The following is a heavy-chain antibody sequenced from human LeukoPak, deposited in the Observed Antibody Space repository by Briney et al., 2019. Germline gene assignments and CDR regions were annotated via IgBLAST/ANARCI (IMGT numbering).Heavy chain of an antibody. CDR1: GGSFSGYH. V-gene: IGHV4-34*01. D-gene: IGHD5-18*01. J-gene: IGHJ4*02. CDR3: ASTSAIVYFDY. CDR2: INHRGST. Sequence: SETLYLTCAVYGGSFSGYHWSWIRQPPGKGLEWIGEINHRGSTNYNPSLKSRVTISVDTSKNQFSLKLSSVTAADTAVYYCASTSAIVYFDYWGQGTQVTVSS.